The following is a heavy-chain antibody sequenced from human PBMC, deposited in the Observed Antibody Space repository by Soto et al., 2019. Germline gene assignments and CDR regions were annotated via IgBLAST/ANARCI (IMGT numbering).Heavy chain of an antibody. CDR3: ASFDGTLVRGGRSSPYEMDV. CDR1: GGNFNNYA. J-gene: IGHJ6*02. Sequence: QVLLVQSGPEVKKPGSSVKVSCKASGGNFNNYAINWVRQAPGKGLEWMGGIIPTFGTGNHAQKFQGRVTITADESTTTAYMVLNSLRSPDTAIYYCASFDGTLVRGGRSSPYEMDVWGQGTTVIVSS. V-gene: IGHV1-69*01. CDR2: IIPTFGTG. D-gene: IGHD3-10*01.